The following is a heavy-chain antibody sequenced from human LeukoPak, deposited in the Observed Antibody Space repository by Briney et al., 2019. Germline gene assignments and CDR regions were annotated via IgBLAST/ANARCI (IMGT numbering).Heavy chain of an antibody. CDR2: IYYSGST. J-gene: IGHJ4*02. D-gene: IGHD5-18*01. V-gene: IGHV4-59*01. Sequence: ASETLSLTCTVSGGSISSYYWSWIRQPPGKGLEWIGYIYYSGSTNYNPSLKSRVTISVDTSKNQFSLKLSSVTAADTAVYYCARDSTAMGFDYWGQGTLVTVSS. CDR1: GGSISSYY. CDR3: ARDSTAMGFDY.